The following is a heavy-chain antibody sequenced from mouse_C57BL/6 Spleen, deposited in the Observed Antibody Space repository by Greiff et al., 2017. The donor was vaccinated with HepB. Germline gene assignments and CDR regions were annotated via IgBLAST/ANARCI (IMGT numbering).Heavy chain of an antibody. CDR1: GFTFSSYA. CDR3: TRAPLYYGNYEGYAMDY. J-gene: IGHJ4*01. D-gene: IGHD2-1*01. V-gene: IGHV5-9-1*02. CDR2: ISSGGDYI. Sequence: EVMLVESGEGLVKPGGSLKLSCAASGFTFSSYAMSWVRQTPEKRLEWVAYISSGGDYIYYADTVKGRFTISRDNARNTLYLQMSSLKSEDTAMYYCTRAPLYYGNYEGYAMDYWGQGTSVTVSS.